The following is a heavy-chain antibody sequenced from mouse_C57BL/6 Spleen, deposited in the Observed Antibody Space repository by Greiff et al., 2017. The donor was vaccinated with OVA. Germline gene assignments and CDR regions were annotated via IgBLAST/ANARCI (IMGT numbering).Heavy chain of an antibody. CDR3: VRQGSSHYYYAMDY. V-gene: IGHV10-1*01. CDR2: IRRKSNNYAT. Sequence: EVKLMESGGGLVQPKGSLKLSCAASGFSFNTYAMNWVRQAPGKGLEWVARIRRKSNNYATYYADSVKDRFTISRDDSESMLYLQMNNLKTEDTAMYYCVRQGSSHYYYAMDYWGQGTSVTVSS. D-gene: IGHD1-1*01. CDR1: GFSFNTYA. J-gene: IGHJ4*01.